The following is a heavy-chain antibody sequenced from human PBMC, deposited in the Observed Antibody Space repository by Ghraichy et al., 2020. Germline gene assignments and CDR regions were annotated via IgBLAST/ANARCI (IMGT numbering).Heavy chain of an antibody. V-gene: IGHV2-26*01. D-gene: IGHD5-12*01. J-gene: IGHJ5*02. Sequence: SGPTLAKPTETLTLTCTVSGFSLNEPRMGVGWIRQPPGKALEWLAHIDEGPYSRVLNSRVTISKDTSKSQVVLTMANMDPGDTATYYCARGLSGYGGYDAWGQGTLVTVSS. CDR2: IDEG. CDR3: ARGLSGYGGYDA. CDR1: GFSLNEPRMG.